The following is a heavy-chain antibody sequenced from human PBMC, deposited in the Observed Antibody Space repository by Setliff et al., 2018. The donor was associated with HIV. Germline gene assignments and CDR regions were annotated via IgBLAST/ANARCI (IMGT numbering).Heavy chain of an antibody. J-gene: IGHJ4*02. CDR3: ARRASKASLDY. CDR1: GYTFTSYW. CDR2: IYPGDSDT. Sequence: GESLKISCKGSGYTFTSYWIGWVRQMPGKGLEWMGIIYPGDSDTRYSPSFQGRGTISADKSISTAYLQWSSLQASETAMYYCARRASKASLDYWGQGTLVTVS. V-gene: IGHV5-51*01.